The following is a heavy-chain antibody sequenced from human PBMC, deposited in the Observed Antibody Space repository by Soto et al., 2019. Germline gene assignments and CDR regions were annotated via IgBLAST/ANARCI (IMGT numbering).Heavy chain of an antibody. CDR2: ISFDGNNK. CDR1: GLTFSSYA. CDR3: GRCSSTSCHLGADY. V-gene: IGHV3-30-3*01. J-gene: IGHJ4*02. D-gene: IGHD2-2*01. Sequence: LRLSCAASGLTFSSYALHWVRQAPGRGLEWVALISFDGNNKYYANSVKGRFTISRDNSKNTLYLQMSSLRAEDTAVYYCGRCSSTSCHLGADYWGQGTLVTVSS.